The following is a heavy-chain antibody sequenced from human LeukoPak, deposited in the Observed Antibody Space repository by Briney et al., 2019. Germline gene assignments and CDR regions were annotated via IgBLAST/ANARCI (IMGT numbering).Heavy chain of an antibody. CDR2: INHSGST. D-gene: IGHD3-22*01. Sequence: PSETLSLTCAVYGGSFSGYYWSWIRQPPGKGLEWIGEINHSGSTYYNPSLKSRVTIYVDTSKNQFSLKLKSVTAADTAVYYCARRGFRTFYYDSSGYLDYWGQGTLVTVSS. CDR3: ARRGFRTFYYDSSGYLDY. J-gene: IGHJ4*02. V-gene: IGHV4-34*01. CDR1: GGSFSGYY.